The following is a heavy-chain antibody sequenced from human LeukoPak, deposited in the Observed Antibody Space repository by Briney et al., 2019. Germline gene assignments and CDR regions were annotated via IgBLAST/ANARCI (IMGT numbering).Heavy chain of an antibody. CDR3: ARQSLADRFFDY. Sequence: SETLSLTCSVSGGSISNTNAYWGWNRQSPGRGLEWIGSIYYGGVTYYNPSLKSRVTMSVDTSKNQFSLRLNSVTATDTAVYYCARQSLADRFFDYWGQGTLVTVSS. CDR2: IYYGGVT. CDR1: GGSISNTNAY. D-gene: IGHD3-22*01. V-gene: IGHV4-39*01. J-gene: IGHJ4*02.